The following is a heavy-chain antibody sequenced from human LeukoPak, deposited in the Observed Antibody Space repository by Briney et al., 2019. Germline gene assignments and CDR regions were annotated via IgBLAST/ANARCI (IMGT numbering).Heavy chain of an antibody. V-gene: IGHV4-59*01. Sequence: SETLSLTCTVSGGAISSYYWSWIRQPPGKGLEWIGYIYYSGSTNYSPSLKSRVTISVDTSKNQFSLKLSSVTAADTAVYYCAKGYCSSTSCYSDAFDIWGQGTMVTVSS. D-gene: IGHD2-2*01. CDR2: IYYSGST. CDR1: GGAISSYY. CDR3: AKGYCSSTSCYSDAFDI. J-gene: IGHJ3*02.